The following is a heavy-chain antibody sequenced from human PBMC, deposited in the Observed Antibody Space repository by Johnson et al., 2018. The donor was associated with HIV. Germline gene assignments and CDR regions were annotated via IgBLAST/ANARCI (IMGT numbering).Heavy chain of an antibody. CDR1: GFTFSNYA. V-gene: IGHV3-30*04. CDR2: ISFDGSNQ. J-gene: IGHJ3*01. D-gene: IGHD3-10*01. CDR3: ARGGLLWFGHPAD. Sequence: VQLVESGGGVVQPGRSLRLSCAASGFTFSNYAVHWVRQAPGKGLEWVAVISFDGSNQYYADSVKGRFTISRDNAKNTLYLHMNNLRAEDMAVYYCARGGLLWFGHPADWGQGTMVTVSS.